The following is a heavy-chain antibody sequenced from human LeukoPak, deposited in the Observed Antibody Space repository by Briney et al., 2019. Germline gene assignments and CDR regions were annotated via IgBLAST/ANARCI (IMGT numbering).Heavy chain of an antibody. Sequence: GGSLRLSCAASGFTVSSNYMSWVRQAPGKGLEWVSVIYSGGSTYYADSVKGRFTISRDNSKNTLYLQMNSLRAEDTAVYYCAREARDYDFWSGFTGAPWGQGTLVTVSS. V-gene: IGHV3-66*01. CDR2: IYSGGST. D-gene: IGHD3-3*01. J-gene: IGHJ5*02. CDR3: AREARDYDFWSGFTGAP. CDR1: GFTVSSNY.